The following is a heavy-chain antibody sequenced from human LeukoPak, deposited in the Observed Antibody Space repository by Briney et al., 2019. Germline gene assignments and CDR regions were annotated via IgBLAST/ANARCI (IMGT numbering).Heavy chain of an antibody. Sequence: PSETLSLTCTVSGYSISSGYYWGWIRQPPGKGLEWIGSIYHSGSTYYNPSLKSRVTISVDTSKNQFSLKLSSVTAADTAVYYCARPGGITTNFDYWGQGTLVTVSS. CDR2: IYHSGST. V-gene: IGHV4-38-2*02. J-gene: IGHJ4*02. D-gene: IGHD3-22*01. CDR1: GYSISSGYY. CDR3: ARPGGITTNFDY.